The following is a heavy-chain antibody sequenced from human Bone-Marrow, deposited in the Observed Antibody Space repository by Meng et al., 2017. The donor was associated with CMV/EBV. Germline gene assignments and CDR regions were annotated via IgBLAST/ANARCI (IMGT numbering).Heavy chain of an antibody. CDR3: ARHKGGTSSDNWLDP. V-gene: IGHV5-10-1*01. CDR2: IDPSDSYV. Sequence: GYSFTTYWITWVRQMHGKGLEWMGRIDPSDSYVNYSPSFQGQVTISADKSISTAYLQWSSLKASDIAMYYCARHKGGTSSDNWLDPWGQGPLVTVSS. D-gene: IGHD6-6*01. J-gene: IGHJ5*02. CDR1: GYSFTTYW.